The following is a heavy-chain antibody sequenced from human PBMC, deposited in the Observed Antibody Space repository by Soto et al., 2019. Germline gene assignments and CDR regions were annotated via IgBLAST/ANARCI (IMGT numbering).Heavy chain of an antibody. D-gene: IGHD4-17*01. CDR2: IHGGGNSA. CDR1: GFTFSGYA. Sequence: EVQLLESGGDLVQPGRSLRLSCAASGFTFSGYAMSWVRQAPGKGLEWVSVIHGGGNSAYYADSVKGRFTISRDNSKNTLYLQMSSLRGEDTAVYYCAKNSGPVTTSWHFDYWGQVTLVTVSS. V-gene: IGHV3-23*01. CDR3: AKNSGPVTTSWHFDY. J-gene: IGHJ4*02.